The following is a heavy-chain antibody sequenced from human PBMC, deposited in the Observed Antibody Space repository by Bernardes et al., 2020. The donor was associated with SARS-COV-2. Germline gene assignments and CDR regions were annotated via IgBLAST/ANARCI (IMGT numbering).Heavy chain of an antibody. V-gene: IGHV3-74*01. D-gene: IGHD3-16*01. Sequence: GLLSLSCAGSGYTFHWFWMHWVRQVPGKGLVWVSLIDTHGNTINYADSVKGRFSISRDNSRNTLYLQMNSLRDDDTAVYYCATDVGGEYSTWGQGTLVTVSS. J-gene: IGHJ5*02. CDR2: IDTHGNTI. CDR3: ATDVGGEYST. CDR1: GYTFHWFW.